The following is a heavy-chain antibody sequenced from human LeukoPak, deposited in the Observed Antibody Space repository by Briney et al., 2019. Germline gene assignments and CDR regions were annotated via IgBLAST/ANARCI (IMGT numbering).Heavy chain of an antibody. Sequence: ASVKVSCKASGYTFTGYYMHWVRQAPGQGLEWMGWINPNSGGTNYAQKFQGRVTMTRDTSISTAYMELSRLRSDDTAVYYCARVMTRTPSSSLEGVLDYWGQGTLVTVSS. CDR1: GYTFTGYY. CDR3: ARVMTRTPSSSLEGVLDY. V-gene: IGHV1-2*02. J-gene: IGHJ4*02. D-gene: IGHD6-6*01. CDR2: INPNSGGT.